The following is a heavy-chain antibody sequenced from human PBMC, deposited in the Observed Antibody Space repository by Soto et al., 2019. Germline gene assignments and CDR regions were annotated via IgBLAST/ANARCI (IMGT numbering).Heavy chain of an antibody. D-gene: IGHD3-3*01. J-gene: IGHJ4*02. CDR3: AHCRCDSDLFDY. CDR1: GFSLSTRGVG. Sequence: QITLKESGPTLVKPTQTLTLTCTFSGFSLSTRGVGVGWIRQPPGKALEWLALIYWDDDKRYSPSLKSRLTITKDTSKNQVVLTMTNMAPVDTATYYCAHCRCDSDLFDYWGQGTLVTVSS. V-gene: IGHV2-5*02. CDR2: IYWDDDK.